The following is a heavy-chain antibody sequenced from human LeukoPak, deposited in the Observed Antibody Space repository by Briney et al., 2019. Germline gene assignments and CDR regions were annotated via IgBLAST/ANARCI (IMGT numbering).Heavy chain of an antibody. V-gene: IGHV4-61*02. D-gene: IGHD1-14*01. CDR3: ARILMARPGYYYYYYMDV. CDR2: IYTSGST. J-gene: IGHJ6*03. CDR1: GGSISSGSYY. Sequence: TSETLSLTCTVSGGSISSGSYYWSWIRQPAGKGLEWIRRIYTSGSTNYNPSLKSRVTISVDTSKNQFSLKLSSVTAADTAVYYCARILMARPGYYYYYYMDVWGKGTTVTVAS.